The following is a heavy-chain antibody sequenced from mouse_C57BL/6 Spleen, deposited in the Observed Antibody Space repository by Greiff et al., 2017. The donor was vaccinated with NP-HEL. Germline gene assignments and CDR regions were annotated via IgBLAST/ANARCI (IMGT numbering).Heavy chain of an antibody. CDR1: GYTFTDYE. CDR2: IDPETGGT. Sequence: QVQLQQSGAELVRPGASVTLSCKASGYTFTDYEMHWVKQTPVHGLEWIGAIDPETGGTAYNQKFKGKAILTADKSSSTAYMELRSLTSEDSAVYYCTRLGGEVYAMDYWGQGTSVTVSS. D-gene: IGHD4-1*01. CDR3: TRLGGEVYAMDY. J-gene: IGHJ4*01. V-gene: IGHV1-15*01.